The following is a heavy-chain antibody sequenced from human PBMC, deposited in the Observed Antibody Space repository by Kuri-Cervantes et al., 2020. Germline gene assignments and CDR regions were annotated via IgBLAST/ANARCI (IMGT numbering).Heavy chain of an antibody. CDR1: GGSISSSSYY. CDR3: ARLQVPRLERRDY. D-gene: IGHD1-1*01. V-gene: IGHV4-39*07. Sequence: ESLKISCTVSGGSISSSSYYWGWIRQPPGKGLEWIGSIYYSGSTYYNPSLKSRVTISVDTSKNQFSLKLSSVTAADTAVYYCARLQVPRLERRDYWGQGTQVTVSS. CDR2: IYYSGST. J-gene: IGHJ4*02.